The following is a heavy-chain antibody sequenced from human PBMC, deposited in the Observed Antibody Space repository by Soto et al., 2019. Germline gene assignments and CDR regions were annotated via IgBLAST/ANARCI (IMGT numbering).Heavy chain of an antibody. Sequence: QVQLQESGPGLVKPSGTLSLTCAVSGGSISSSNWWSWVRQPPGKGLEWIGEIYHSGSTNYNPSLKSRATISVDKSKNRFPLKLSSVTAADPAVYYCARGIGEYQRLSRWFDPWGQGTLVTVSS. CDR1: GGSISSSNW. D-gene: IGHD2-2*01. CDR2: IYHSGST. V-gene: IGHV4-4*02. J-gene: IGHJ5*02. CDR3: ARGIGEYQRLSRWFDP.